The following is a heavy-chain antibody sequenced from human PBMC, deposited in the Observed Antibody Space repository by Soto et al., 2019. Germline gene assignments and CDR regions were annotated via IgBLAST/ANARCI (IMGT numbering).Heavy chain of an antibody. CDR1: GGSLSRGDSY. CDR2: IYYSGST. CDR3: ASYYYGSGSYYSY. Sequence: TLSLTCXVSGGSLSRGDSYWSWVRQHPGNGLEWIGYIYYSGSTYYNPSLKSRVTTSGDTSKNQFSLKLSYVTAADTAVYYCASYYYGSGSYYSYWGQGTLVTVSS. J-gene: IGHJ4*02. D-gene: IGHD3-10*01. V-gene: IGHV4-30-4*01.